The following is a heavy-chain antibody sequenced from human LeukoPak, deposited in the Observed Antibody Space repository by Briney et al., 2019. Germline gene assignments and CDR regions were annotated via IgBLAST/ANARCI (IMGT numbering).Heavy chain of an antibody. CDR2: MHSNGRT. V-gene: IGHV4-59*11. CDR3: AGETIMIFGVGLGYFDL. D-gene: IGHD3-3*01. J-gene: IGHJ2*01. CDR1: GGSITSHY. Sequence: SETLSLTCTVSGGSITSHYWNWIRQAPGKGLEWVGHMHSNGRTNYKSSLQSRVTISLDTSRNQFSLKMTSVTAADTAVYFCAGETIMIFGVGLGYFDLWGRGTLVTVSS.